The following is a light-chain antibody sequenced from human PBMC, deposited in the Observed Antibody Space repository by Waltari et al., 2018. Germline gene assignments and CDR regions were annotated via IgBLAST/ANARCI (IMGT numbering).Light chain of an antibody. J-gene: IGLJ2*01. CDR1: KLREEN. CDR3: QAWDISTVV. Sequence: SFDLTQPPSVSVSPGQTATITCSGHKLREENACWFHQRPGQSPVLVLYQDTKRPPGIPERFSGSNSGNTATLTITGTQAMDEGDYYCQAWDISTVVFGGGTKLTVL. V-gene: IGLV3-1*01. CDR2: QDT.